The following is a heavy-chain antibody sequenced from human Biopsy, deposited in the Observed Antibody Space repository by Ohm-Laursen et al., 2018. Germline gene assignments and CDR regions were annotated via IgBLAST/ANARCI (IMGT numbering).Heavy chain of an antibody. CDR1: GGSVRSPDHR. CDR2: IYYSWTT. Sequence: SDTLSLTCTVSGGSVRSPDHRWNWVRRAPGKGLEWIGNIYYSWTTLYNPSLSGRVTMDLDRSTNQFSLKLKSVTSADTAVYFCARAYFYGMGTSNYFLDSWGQGALATVSS. CDR3: ARAYFYGMGTSNYFLDS. D-gene: IGHD3-10*01. J-gene: IGHJ1*01. V-gene: IGHV4-30-4*02.